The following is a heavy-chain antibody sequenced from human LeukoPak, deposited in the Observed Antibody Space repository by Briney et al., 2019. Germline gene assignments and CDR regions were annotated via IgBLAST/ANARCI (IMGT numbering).Heavy chain of an antibody. CDR3: ARLERAPTGDYYYGMDV. Sequence: GESLKISCKGSGYSFTSYWIGWVRQMPGKGLEWMGIIYPGDSDTRYSPSFQGQVTISADKSISTAYLQWSSLKASDTAMYYCARLERAPTGDYYYGMDVWGQGTTVTVSS. D-gene: IGHD1-14*01. J-gene: IGHJ6*02. CDR2: IYPGDSDT. CDR1: GYSFTSYW. V-gene: IGHV5-51*01.